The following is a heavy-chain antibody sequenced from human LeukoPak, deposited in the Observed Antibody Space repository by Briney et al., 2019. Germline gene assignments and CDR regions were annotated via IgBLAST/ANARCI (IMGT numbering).Heavy chain of an antibody. CDR2: ISVYSGNT. D-gene: IGHD1-7*01. CDR1: GYTFTSYS. Sequence: GASVKLSCKASGYTFTSYSINWLRQAPGQGLEWMGRISVYSGNTKYAQIFQGRVTMTTDTSTSTAYMELRSLRSDDTAVYYCARDSGWNYGDDYWGQGTLVTVSS. J-gene: IGHJ4*02. CDR3: ARDSGWNYGDDY. V-gene: IGHV1-18*01.